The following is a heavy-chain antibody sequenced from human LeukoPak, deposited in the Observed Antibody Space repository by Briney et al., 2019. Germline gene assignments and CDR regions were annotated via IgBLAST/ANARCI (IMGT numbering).Heavy chain of an antibody. CDR1: GFTFTYFT. J-gene: IGHJ4*02. CDR3: ARVSALRSSGWFGVFDF. V-gene: IGHV3-23*01. D-gene: IGHD6-19*01. CDR2: ISGSDSST. Sequence: GGSLRLSCAASGFTFTYFTMTWVRQAPGKGLEWVSGISGSDSSTYSADSVKGRFTISRDYSQNTLYLHMNSLRAEDTAIYYCARVSALRSSGWFGVFDFWGQGTQVTVSS.